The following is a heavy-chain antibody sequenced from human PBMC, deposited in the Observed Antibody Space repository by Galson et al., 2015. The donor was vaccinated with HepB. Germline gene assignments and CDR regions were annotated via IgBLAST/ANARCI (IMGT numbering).Heavy chain of an antibody. J-gene: IGHJ4*02. Sequence: SLRLSCAASGFTFSSYAMHWVRQAPGKGLEWVAVISYDGSNKYYADSVKGRFTISRDNSKNTLYLQMNSLRAEDTAVYYCAKEGRRYYDSSGYLGEWGQGTLVTVSS. CDR3: AKEGRRYYDSSGYLGE. V-gene: IGHV3-30*04. CDR1: GFTFSSYA. CDR2: ISYDGSNK. D-gene: IGHD3-22*01.